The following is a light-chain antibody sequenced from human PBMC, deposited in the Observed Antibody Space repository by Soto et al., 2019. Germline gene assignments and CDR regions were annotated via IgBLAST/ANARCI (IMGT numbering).Light chain of an antibody. Sequence: DIQITQSPSSLSASVGDRVTITCRTSQSVSGYLNWYQQEPGKAPKLLIYAASSLQSGVPSRFSGSGSGTDFSLTISSLQPEDFATYYCQQTYTSPRTLGQGTKVDIK. J-gene: IGKJ1*01. CDR3: QQTYTSPRT. CDR1: QSVSGY. V-gene: IGKV1-39*01. CDR2: AAS.